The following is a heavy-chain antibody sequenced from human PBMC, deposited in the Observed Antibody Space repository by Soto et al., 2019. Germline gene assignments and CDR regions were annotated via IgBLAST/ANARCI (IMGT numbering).Heavy chain of an antibody. D-gene: IGHD3-22*01. CDR2: INHSGST. V-gene: IGHV4-34*01. J-gene: IGHJ3*02. Sequence: PSETLSLTCXVYGGSFSGYYWSWIRQPPGKGLEWIGEINHSGSTNYNPSLKSRVTISVDTSKNQFSLKLSSVTAADTAVYYCARGLGITMIVVADDAFDIWGQGTMVTVSS. CDR3: ARGLGITMIVVADDAFDI. CDR1: GGSFSGYY.